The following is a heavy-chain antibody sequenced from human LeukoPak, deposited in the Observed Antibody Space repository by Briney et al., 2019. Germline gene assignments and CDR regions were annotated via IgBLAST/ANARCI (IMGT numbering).Heavy chain of an antibody. J-gene: IGHJ4*02. CDR2: INNDGSIT. Sequence: GGSLRLSCAASGFIFSRYWMHWVRQAPGKELVWVSRINNDGSITNSADSVKGRFTISRDNSKNTPYLQMNSLRAEDTAVYYCARAPYSSSSKSYYFDYWGQGTLVTVSS. D-gene: IGHD6-13*01. CDR1: GFIFSRYW. V-gene: IGHV3-74*01. CDR3: ARAPYSSSSKSYYFDY.